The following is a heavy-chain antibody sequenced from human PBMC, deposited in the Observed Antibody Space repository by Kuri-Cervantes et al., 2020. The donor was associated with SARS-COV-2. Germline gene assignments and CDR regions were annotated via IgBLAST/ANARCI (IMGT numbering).Heavy chain of an antibody. CDR1: GFTFSSYA. CDR2: ISSNGGST. Sequence: GESLKISCAASGFTFSSYAMHWVRPAPGKGLEYVSAISSNGGSTYYANSVKGRFTISRDNSKNTLYLQMNSLRAEDTAVYYCAKDDYSGSYDFDYWGQGTLVTVSS. J-gene: IGHJ4*02. V-gene: IGHV3-64*01. CDR3: AKDDYSGSYDFDY. D-gene: IGHD1-26*01.